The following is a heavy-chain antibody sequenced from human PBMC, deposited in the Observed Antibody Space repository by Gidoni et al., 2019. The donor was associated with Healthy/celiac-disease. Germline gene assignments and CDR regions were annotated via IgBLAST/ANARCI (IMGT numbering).Heavy chain of an antibody. J-gene: IGHJ6*02. V-gene: IGHV3-21*01. D-gene: IGHD3-10*01. CDR2: ISSSSSYI. Sequence: EVQLVESGGGLVTPGGSLRLSCAASGFTFSSYSMNWVRQAPGKGLEWVSSISSSSSYIYYADSVKGRFTISRDNAKNSLYLQMNSLRAEDTAVYYCARVAGITMVQGVIYGMDVWGQGTTVTVSS. CDR1: GFTFSSYS. CDR3: ARVAGITMVQGVIYGMDV.